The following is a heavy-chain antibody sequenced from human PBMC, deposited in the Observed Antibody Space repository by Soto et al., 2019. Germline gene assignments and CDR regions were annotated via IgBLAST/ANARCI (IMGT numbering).Heavy chain of an antibody. V-gene: IGHV1-18*01. D-gene: IGHD6-13*01. CDR1: GYTFTSYG. CDR2: ISAYNGNT. J-gene: IGHJ6*02. CDR3: ARGHSTDYYYYGMDV. Sequence: ASVKVSCKASGYTFTSYGISWVRQAPGQGLEWMGWISAYNGNTNYAQKLQGRVTMTTDTSTSTAYMELRSLRSDDTAVYYCARGHSTDYYYYGMDVWGQGTTVTVSS.